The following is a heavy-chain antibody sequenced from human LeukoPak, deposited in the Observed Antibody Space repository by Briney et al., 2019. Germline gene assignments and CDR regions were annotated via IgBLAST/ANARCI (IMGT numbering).Heavy chain of an antibody. CDR1: GYTFTSKY. CDR2: ISPSGGST. J-gene: IGHJ5*02. V-gene: IGHV1-46*01. CDR3: ARDNSVRDEAWWFNP. Sequence: ASVTVSCKAFGYTFTSKYMHWVRQAPGQGPEWMGVISPSGGSTTYAQKFQGRVTLTSDMSTSTDYLELSSLRSEDTAVYYCARDNSVRDEAWWFNPWGQGTLVTVSS. D-gene: IGHD5-24*01.